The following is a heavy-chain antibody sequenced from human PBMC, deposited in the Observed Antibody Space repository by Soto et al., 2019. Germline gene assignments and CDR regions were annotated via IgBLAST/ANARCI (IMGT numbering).Heavy chain of an antibody. CDR2: INHSGST. D-gene: IGHD3-3*01. Sequence: SDTLSLTCAVYGGSFSGYYWSWIRQPPGKGLEWIGEINHSGSTNYNPSLKSRVTISVDTSKNQFSLKLSSVTAADTAVYYCARGGGGFYYDFWSGRFDYWGQGTLVNVSS. CDR3: ARGGGGFYYDFWSGRFDY. V-gene: IGHV4-34*01. CDR1: GGSFSGYY. J-gene: IGHJ4*02.